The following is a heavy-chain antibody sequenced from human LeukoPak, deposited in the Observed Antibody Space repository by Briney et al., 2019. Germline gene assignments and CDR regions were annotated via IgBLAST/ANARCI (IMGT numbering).Heavy chain of an antibody. CDR2: IYPGDSDT. V-gene: IGHV5-51*01. CDR3: ASGTMTTVTKYYFDY. Sequence: GESLKISCKGSGYSFTSYWIGWVRRMLGKGLEWMGIIYPGDSDTRYSPSFQGQVTISADKSISTAYLQWSSLKASDTAMYYCASGTMTTVTKYYFDYWGQGTLVTVSS. CDR1: GYSFTSYW. D-gene: IGHD4-17*01. J-gene: IGHJ4*02.